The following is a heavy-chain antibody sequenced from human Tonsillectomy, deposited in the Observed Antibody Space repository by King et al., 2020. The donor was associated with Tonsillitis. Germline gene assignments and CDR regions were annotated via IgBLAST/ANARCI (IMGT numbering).Heavy chain of an antibody. Sequence: EQLVQSGGGVVQPGRSLRLSCAASGFTFGTYGMHWVRQAPGKGLEWVAVISYDGSSKYYADSVRGRFSISRDNSKNTLFLQMNSLRADDSAVYYCAIALVSTRHWGQGPPVTVSS. CDR2: ISYDGSSK. CDR3: AIALVSTRH. J-gene: IGHJ4*02. V-gene: IGHV3-30*03. D-gene: IGHD5/OR15-5a*01. CDR1: GFTFGTYG.